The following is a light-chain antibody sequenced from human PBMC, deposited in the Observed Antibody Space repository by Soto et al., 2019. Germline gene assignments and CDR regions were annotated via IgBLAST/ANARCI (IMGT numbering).Light chain of an antibody. CDR1: SSNIGSNY. J-gene: IGLJ2*01. V-gene: IGLV1-47*02. CDR3: AAWDDSLNGVV. CDR2: SNN. Sequence: QAVVTQPPSASGTPGQRVTISCSGSSSNIGSNYVYWYQQLPGTAPKLLIYSNNQRPSGVPDRFSGSKSGTSASLAISGLQSRDEAVYYCAAWDDSLNGVVFGGGTKITVL.